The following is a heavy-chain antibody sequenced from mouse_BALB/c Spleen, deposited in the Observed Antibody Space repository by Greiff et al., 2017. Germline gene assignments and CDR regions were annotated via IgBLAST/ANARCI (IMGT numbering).Heavy chain of an antibody. CDR2: INSNGGST. CDR3: ARDQSYYYAMDY. V-gene: IGHV5-6-3*01. J-gene: IGHJ4*01. Sequence: EVQVVESGGGLVQPGGSLKLSCAASGFTFSSYGMSWVRQTPDKGLELVGTINSNGGSTYYPDSVKGRFTISRDNAKNTLYLQMSSLKSEDTAMYYCARDQSYYYAMDYWGQGTSVTVSA. CDR1: GFTFSSYG.